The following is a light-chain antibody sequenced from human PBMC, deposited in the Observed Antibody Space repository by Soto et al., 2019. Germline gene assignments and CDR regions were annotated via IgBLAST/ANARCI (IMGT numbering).Light chain of an antibody. CDR2: GAS. J-gene: IGKJ3*01. CDR3: QQYGSSYT. Sequence: EIVLTQSPGALSLSPGERATLSCRASQSVNNNYLAWYQQKPGQPPRLPIYGASSRAIGIPDRFSGGGSGTDFTLTISRLEPEDFAVYYCQQYGSSYTFGPGTKVDIK. V-gene: IGKV3-20*01. CDR1: QSVNNNY.